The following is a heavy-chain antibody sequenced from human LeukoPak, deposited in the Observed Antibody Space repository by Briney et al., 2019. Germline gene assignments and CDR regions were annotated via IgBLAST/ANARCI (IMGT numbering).Heavy chain of an antibody. CDR1: GGSIFSSTYY. J-gene: IGHJ2*01. V-gene: IGHV4-39*01. D-gene: IGHD6-6*01. Sequence: SETLSLTCTVSGGSIFSSTYYWGWIRQPPGKGLEWIGSIYYSGSTNYNPSLKSRVTMSVDTSKNQFSLKLTSVTAADTAVYDCARLGSSSPNWYFDLWGRGTLVTVSS. CDR3: ARLGSSSPNWYFDL. CDR2: IYYSGST.